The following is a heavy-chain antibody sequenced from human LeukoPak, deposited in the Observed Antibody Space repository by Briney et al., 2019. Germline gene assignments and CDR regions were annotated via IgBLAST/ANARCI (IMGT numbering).Heavy chain of an antibody. CDR1: GFTFDDYT. CDR3: AKSVVYDSSESAFDI. V-gene: IGHV3-43*01. J-gene: IGHJ3*02. Sequence: GGSLRLSCAASGFTFDDYTMHWVRQAPGKGLEWVSLISWDGGSTYYADSVKGRFTISRDNSKNSLYLQMNSLRTEDTALYYCAKSVVYDSSESAFDIWGQGTMVTVSS. D-gene: IGHD3-22*01. CDR2: ISWDGGST.